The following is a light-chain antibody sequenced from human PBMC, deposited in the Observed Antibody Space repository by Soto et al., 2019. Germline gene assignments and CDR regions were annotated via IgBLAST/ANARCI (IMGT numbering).Light chain of an antibody. Sequence: EIVFTHSPGTLSLSPGERATLSCRASHTVSSSYLAWYQQKPGQPPRLLIYGASSRATGIPDRFSGSGSGTDFTLTISRLEPEDFAVYYRQQYVSSLTFGGGTKVDIK. V-gene: IGKV3-20*01. CDR1: HTVSSSY. CDR2: GAS. J-gene: IGKJ4*01. CDR3: QQYVSSLT.